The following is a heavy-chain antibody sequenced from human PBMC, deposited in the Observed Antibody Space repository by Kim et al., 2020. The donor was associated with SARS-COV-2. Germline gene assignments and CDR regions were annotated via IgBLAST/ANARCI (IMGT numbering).Heavy chain of an antibody. J-gene: IGHJ6*02. CDR3: AKAGMTTVTHPKNLYYYYGMDV. CDR1: GGTFSSYA. D-gene: IGHD4-4*01. CDR2: IIPIFGTA. Sequence: SVKVSCKASGGTFSSYAISWVRQAPGQGLEWMGGIIPIFGTANYAQKFQGRVTITADESTSTAYMELSSLRSEDTAVYYCAKAGMTTVTHPKNLYYYYGMDVWGQGTTVTVSS. V-gene: IGHV1-69*13.